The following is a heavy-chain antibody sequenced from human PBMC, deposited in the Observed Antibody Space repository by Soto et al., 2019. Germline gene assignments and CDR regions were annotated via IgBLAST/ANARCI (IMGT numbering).Heavy chain of an antibody. V-gene: IGHV3-23*01. CDR3: AKNGHDSCYSKCDY. CDR1: GFTFSSSA. J-gene: IGHJ4*02. D-gene: IGHD2-15*01. Sequence: PGGSLRLSCTASGFTFSSSAMSWVRQAPGKGPEWVSVISGSGGSTYYADYVKVRFTISRDSPKNTLFLQMNSLRAEDTAVYYCAKNGHDSCYSKCDYWGQGTLVTVSS. CDR2: ISGSGGST.